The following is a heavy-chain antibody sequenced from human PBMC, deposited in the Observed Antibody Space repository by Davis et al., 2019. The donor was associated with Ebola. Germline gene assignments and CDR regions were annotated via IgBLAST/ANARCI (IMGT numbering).Heavy chain of an antibody. V-gene: IGHV1-3*04. D-gene: IGHD4-17*01. CDR3: ARKSYGDYFIDY. Sequence: ASVKVSCKASGYTFTSYAMHWVRQAPGQRLEWMGWINTGNGDTKYSQKFQGRVTITRDTSASTAYMELSSLRSEDTAIYYCARKSYGDYFIDYWGQGTLVIVSS. CDR1: GYTFTSYA. J-gene: IGHJ4*02. CDR2: INTGNGDT.